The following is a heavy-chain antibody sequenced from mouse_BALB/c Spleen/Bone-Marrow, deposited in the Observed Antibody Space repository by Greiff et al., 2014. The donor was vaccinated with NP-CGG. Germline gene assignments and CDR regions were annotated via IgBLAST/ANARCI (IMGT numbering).Heavy chain of an antibody. Sequence: VKLVESGPGLMAPSQSLSITCTVSGFSLTNYGVHWVRQPPGKGLEWLGIIWAGGTTNYNSALMSRLSISKDNSKSQVFLKMNSLQTDDTAVYYCAREGPLYFDYWGQGTSLTVSS. CDR2: IWAGGTT. CDR3: AREGPLYFDY. V-gene: IGHV2-9*02. CDR1: GFSLTNYG. J-gene: IGHJ2*02.